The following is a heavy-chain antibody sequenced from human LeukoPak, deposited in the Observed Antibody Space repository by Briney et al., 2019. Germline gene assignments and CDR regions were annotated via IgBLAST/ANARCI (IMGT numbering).Heavy chain of an antibody. Sequence: GGSLRLSCEASGFTFSNYYMSWIRQAPGKGLEWVSHIKGNGATTYYADSVRSRFTISRDNAKNSLFLQMNSLRVDDTATYYCARAGEMRYMDVWGKGTAVAVS. CDR2: IKGNGATT. CDR3: ARAGEMRYMDV. CDR1: GFTFSNYY. J-gene: IGHJ6*03. V-gene: IGHV3-11*01. D-gene: IGHD5-24*01.